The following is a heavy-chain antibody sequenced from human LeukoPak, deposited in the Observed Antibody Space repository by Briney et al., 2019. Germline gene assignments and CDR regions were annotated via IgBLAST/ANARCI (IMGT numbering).Heavy chain of an antibody. D-gene: IGHD3-10*01. CDR1: GGTFSSYA. J-gene: IGHJ4*02. CDR2: IIPIFGTA. CDR3: ARSGHRRYYYASGPDY. V-gene: IGHV1-69*06. Sequence: GASVKVSCKASGGTFSSYAISWVRQAPGQGLEWMGGIIPIFGTANYAQKFQGRVTITADKSTSTAYMELRSLRSDDTAVYYCARSGHRRYYYASGPDYWGQRTRVTVSS.